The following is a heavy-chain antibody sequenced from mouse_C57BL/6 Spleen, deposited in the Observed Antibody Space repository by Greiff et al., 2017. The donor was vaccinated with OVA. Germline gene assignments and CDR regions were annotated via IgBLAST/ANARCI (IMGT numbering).Heavy chain of an antibody. CDR3: AREGTTVVAGNLYFDV. Sequence: VQLQQSGPELVKPGASVKMSCKASGYTFTDYNMHWVKQSHGKSLEWIGYINPNNGGTSYNQKFKGKATLTVNKSSSTAYMELRSLTSEDSAVYYCAREGTTVVAGNLYFDVWGTGTTVTVSS. J-gene: IGHJ1*03. D-gene: IGHD1-1*01. V-gene: IGHV1-22*01. CDR1: GYTFTDYN. CDR2: INPNNGGT.